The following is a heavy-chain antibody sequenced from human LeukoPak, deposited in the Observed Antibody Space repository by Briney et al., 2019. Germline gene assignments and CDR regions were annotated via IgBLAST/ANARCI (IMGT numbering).Heavy chain of an antibody. CDR3: AKVSTVVTHFDY. D-gene: IGHD4-23*01. J-gene: IGHJ4*02. Sequence: PGGSLRLSCAASGFTFSSYAMSWVRQAPGKGLEWVSAISGSGGSTYYADSVKGRFTISRDNSKSTLYLQMNSLRAEDTAVYYCAKVSTVVTHFDYWGQGTLVTVSS. CDR1: GFTFSSYA. V-gene: IGHV3-23*01. CDR2: ISGSGGST.